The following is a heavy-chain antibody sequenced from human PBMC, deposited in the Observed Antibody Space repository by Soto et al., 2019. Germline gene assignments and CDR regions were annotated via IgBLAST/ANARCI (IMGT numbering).Heavy chain of an antibody. Sequence: KTSETLSLTCTVSGGSVTNSSYYWGWIRQSPGKGLEWIGSVYYRGRSYSKSSVKSRVTISVDTSKNRFSLSLNSVTASDTAVYFCVSQRTTVSTQAYFDYWGPGALVTVSS. D-gene: IGHD4-17*01. V-gene: IGHV4-39*01. CDR3: VSQRTTVSTQAYFDY. CDR1: GGSVTNSSYY. J-gene: IGHJ4*02. CDR2: VYYRGRS.